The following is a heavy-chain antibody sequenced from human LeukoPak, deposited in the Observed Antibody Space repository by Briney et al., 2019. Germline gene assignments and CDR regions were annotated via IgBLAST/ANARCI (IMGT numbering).Heavy chain of an antibody. J-gene: IGHJ4*02. V-gene: IGHV4-59*01. Sequence: SETLSLTCTISGGSFSNYYWSWIRQSPGKGLEWIGYIYYTETSYNPSLKSRVTISADTSKHQFSLKLYSVTAADTAVYYCATRKLGNDYWGQGTLVTVSS. CDR1: GGSFSNYY. D-gene: IGHD7-27*01. CDR2: IYYTET. CDR3: ATRKLGNDY.